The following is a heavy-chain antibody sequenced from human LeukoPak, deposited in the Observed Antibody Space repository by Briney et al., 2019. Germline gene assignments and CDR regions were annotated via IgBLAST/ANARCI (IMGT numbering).Heavy chain of an antibody. V-gene: IGHV3-53*01. Sequence: GGSLRLSCAASGFTVSLYYMTWVRQAPGKGLEWVSVIYSGGPTYYADSVKGRFTISRDNSKNTVYLQMNSLRGEDTAVYFCARGDFGDYFLDYWGQGTLVTVSS. D-gene: IGHD4-17*01. CDR1: GFTVSLYY. CDR3: ARGDFGDYFLDY. CDR2: IYSGGPT. J-gene: IGHJ4*02.